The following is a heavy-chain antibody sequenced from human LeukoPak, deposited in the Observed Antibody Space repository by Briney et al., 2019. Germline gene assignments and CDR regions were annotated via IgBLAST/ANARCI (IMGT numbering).Heavy chain of an antibody. CDR3: ARYFYDSSGSSSDAFDI. V-gene: IGHV1-2*02. CDR2: VNPNSGGT. J-gene: IGHJ3*02. CDR1: GYTFTGYY. D-gene: IGHD3-22*01. Sequence: ASVKVSRKTSGYTFTGYYMHWVRQAPGQGLEWMGWVNPNSGGTNYAQRFQGRVTMTRDTSMSTAYMELSRLRSDDSAVYYCARYFYDSSGSSSDAFDIWGQGTMVTVSS.